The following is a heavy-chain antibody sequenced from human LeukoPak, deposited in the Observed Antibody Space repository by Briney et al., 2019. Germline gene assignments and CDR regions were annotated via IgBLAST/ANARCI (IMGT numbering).Heavy chain of an antibody. CDR3: ARGASLAYYVDV. V-gene: IGHV3-74*01. D-gene: IGHD3-16*01. CDR2: INSNGGTT. Sequence: GGSLRLSCVASGFTFSSYWMHWVRQAPGKGLVWVSRINSNGGTTTYADSVSGRFTISRDNAKNMVYLQMNSLRAEDTAVYYCARGASLAYYVDVWGKGTTVTVSS. CDR1: GFTFSSYW. J-gene: IGHJ6*04.